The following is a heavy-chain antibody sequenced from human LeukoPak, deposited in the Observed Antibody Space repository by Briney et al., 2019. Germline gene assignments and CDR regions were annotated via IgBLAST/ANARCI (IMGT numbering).Heavy chain of an antibody. Sequence: SEALSLTCAVSGGSISSSNYYWGWIRQPPGQGLEWIGSIYYSGNTYYNPSLKSRVTISVDTSRNQFSLKLSSVTATDTAVYYCARRRAGRDWFDPWGQGTLVTVSS. CDR2: IYYSGNT. V-gene: IGHV4-39*01. D-gene: IGHD6-19*01. J-gene: IGHJ5*02. CDR3: ARRRAGRDWFDP. CDR1: GGSISSSNYY.